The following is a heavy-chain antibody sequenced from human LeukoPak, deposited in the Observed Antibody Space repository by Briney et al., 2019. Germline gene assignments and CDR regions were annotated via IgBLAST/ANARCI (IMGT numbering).Heavy chain of an antibody. V-gene: IGHV3-48*02. CDR3: ATMVRGVNYFDC. CDR1: GFTFSTYI. D-gene: IGHD3-10*01. J-gene: IGHJ4*02. Sequence: GGSLRLSCAASGFTFSTYIMNWVRQAPGKGLEWLSYISAGSTTMYYADSVKGRFTISRDNAKNSLYLQMNSLRDEDTALYYCATMVRGVNYFDCWGREPWSPSPQ. CDR2: ISAGSTTM.